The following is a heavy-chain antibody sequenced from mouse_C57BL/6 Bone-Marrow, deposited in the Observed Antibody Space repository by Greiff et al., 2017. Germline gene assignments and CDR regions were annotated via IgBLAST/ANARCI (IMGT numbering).Heavy chain of an antibody. D-gene: IGHD3-2*02. J-gene: IGHJ3*01. V-gene: IGHV1-58*01. Sequence: VQLQQSGAELVRPGSSVKMSCKTSGYTFTSYGINWVKQRPGQGLEWIGYIYIGNGYTKYNEKFKGKATLTSDTSSSTAYMQLSSLTSEDSAIYCCESLGSSGAPWFADWGQGTLVTVSA. CDR2: IYIGNGYT. CDR3: ESLGSSGAPWFAD. CDR1: GYTFTSYG.